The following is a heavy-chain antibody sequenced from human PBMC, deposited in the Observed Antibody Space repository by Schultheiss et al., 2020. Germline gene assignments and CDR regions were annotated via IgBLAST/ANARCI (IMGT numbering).Heavy chain of an antibody. CDR3: ARGRVGYCTNGVCYYFDY. V-gene: IGHV4-39*07. Sequence: SETLSLTCTVSGGSISSSSYYWGWIRQPPGKGLEWIGRIYTSGGTNYNPSLKSRVTISVDTSKNQFSLKLSSVTAADTAVYYCARGRVGYCTNGVCYYFDYWGQGTLVTVSS. D-gene: IGHD2-8*01. CDR2: IYTSGGT. J-gene: IGHJ4*02. CDR1: GGSISSSSYY.